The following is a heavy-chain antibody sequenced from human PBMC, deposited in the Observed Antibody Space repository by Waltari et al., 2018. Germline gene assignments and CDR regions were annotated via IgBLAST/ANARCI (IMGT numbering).Heavy chain of an antibody. D-gene: IGHD5-18*01. CDR3: TSAYSYAYDPYGMDV. Sequence: EVQLVESGGGLVQPGGSLKLSCAASGFTFSGSAMHWVRQASGKGLEGVGRIRSKVNRYATTYAASVKGRFTISRDDSKNTAYLQMNSLKREDTAVYYCTSAYSYAYDPYGMDVWGRGTTVTVSS. CDR1: GFTFSGSA. V-gene: IGHV3-73*02. CDR2: IRSKVNRYAT. J-gene: IGHJ6*02.